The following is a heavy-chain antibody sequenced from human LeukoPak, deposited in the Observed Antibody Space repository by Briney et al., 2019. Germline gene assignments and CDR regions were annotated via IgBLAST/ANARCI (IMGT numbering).Heavy chain of an antibody. J-gene: IGHJ4*02. D-gene: IGHD2/OR15-2a*01. Sequence: SETLSLTCAVSGDSITSSTYYWGWIRQPPGKGLEWIATIYFSGSTSGGQTYYNPSLKSRVTISGDTSKNHFSLKLTSVTAADTAVYYCAGSRGALIGRSFDYWGQGTLVTVSS. CDR2: IYFSGSTSGGQT. CDR1: GDSITSSTYY. CDR3: AGSRGALIGRSFDY. V-gene: IGHV4-39*02.